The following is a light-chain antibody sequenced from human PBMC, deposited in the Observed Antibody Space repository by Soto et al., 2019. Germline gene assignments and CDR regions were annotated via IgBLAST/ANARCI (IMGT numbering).Light chain of an antibody. CDR2: KAS. Sequence: DLQLTQSPSTLSGSVGDRVTISCRASESISSYLAWYQQKPGKPPKLLIYKASSLDSGVPSRFRGSGSGTGFTLAISSLQPDDFAIYYCQQYNSYWWTFGRGTKVEIK. V-gene: IGKV1-5*03. CDR1: ESISSY. J-gene: IGKJ1*01. CDR3: QQYNSYWWT.